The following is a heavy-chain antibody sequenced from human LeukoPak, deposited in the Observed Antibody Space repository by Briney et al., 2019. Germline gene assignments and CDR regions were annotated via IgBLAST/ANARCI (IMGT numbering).Heavy chain of an antibody. CDR2: IYTSGST. Sequence: PSETLSLTCTVSGGSISSYYWSWIRQPAGKGLEWIGRIYTSGSTNYNPSLKSRVTISVDTSKNQFSLKLSSVTAADTAVYYCARHLIRKKNWYFDLWGRGTLVTVSS. CDR3: ARHLIRKKNWYFDL. V-gene: IGHV4-4*07. D-gene: IGHD3-16*01. J-gene: IGHJ2*01. CDR1: GGSISSYY.